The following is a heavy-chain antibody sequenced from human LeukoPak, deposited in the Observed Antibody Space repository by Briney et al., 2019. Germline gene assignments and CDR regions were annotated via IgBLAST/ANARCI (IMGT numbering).Heavy chain of an antibody. CDR3: ARDRGYGDFDC. V-gene: IGHV4-59*01. D-gene: IGHD5-18*01. CDR2: IYYSGST. CDR1: GGSISSYY. Sequence: SETLSLTCTVSGGSISSYYWSWIRQPPGKGLEWIGYIYYSGSTNYNPSLKSRVTVSVDTSKNQFSLKLSSVTAADTAVYYCARDRGYGDFDCRGQETLVADSS. J-gene: IGHJ4*02.